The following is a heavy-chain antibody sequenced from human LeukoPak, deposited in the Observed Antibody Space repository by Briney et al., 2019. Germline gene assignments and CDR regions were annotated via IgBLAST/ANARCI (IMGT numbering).Heavy chain of an antibody. D-gene: IGHD5-18*01. CDR3: AKDRGRAHSYGPFDY. CDR1: GFTFSSYG. J-gene: IGHJ4*02. Sequence: TGGSLRLSCAASGFTFSSYGMHWVRQAPGKGLEWVAVISYDGSNKYYADSVKGRFTISRDNSKNTLYLQMNSLRAEDTAVYYCAKDRGRAHSYGPFDYWGQGTLVTVSS. CDR2: ISYDGSNK. V-gene: IGHV3-30*18.